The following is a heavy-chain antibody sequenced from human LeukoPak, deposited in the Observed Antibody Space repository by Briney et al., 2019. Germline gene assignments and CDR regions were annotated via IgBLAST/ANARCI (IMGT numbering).Heavy chain of an antibody. V-gene: IGHV1-46*01. CDR2: IIPICGRA. D-gene: IGHD3-3*01. J-gene: IGHJ4*02. CDR1: GYTFTSYY. Sequence: GASVKVSRKSSGYTFTSYYMHWVRQPPGQGLEWVGSIIPICGRANYAQKFQGRVTITTDESTSKAYMELSSLRSEDTAVYYCARDFWSGYQYYFDYWGQGTLVTVSS. CDR3: ARDFWSGYQYYFDY.